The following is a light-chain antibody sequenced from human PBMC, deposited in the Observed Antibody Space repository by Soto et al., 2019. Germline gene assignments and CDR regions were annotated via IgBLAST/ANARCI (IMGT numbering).Light chain of an antibody. CDR3: QQYDNVVFT. V-gene: IGKV1-33*01. J-gene: IGKJ3*01. CDR1: QDIGKF. CDR2: DGS. Sequence: DVQMTQSPSSLSASVGDRITITCQASQDIGKFLNWYQQKPGKAPKILIYDGSNLETGVPGRFTGGGSRTHFTFTISSLQPEDIGTYYCQQYDNVVFTFGPGTKVDLK.